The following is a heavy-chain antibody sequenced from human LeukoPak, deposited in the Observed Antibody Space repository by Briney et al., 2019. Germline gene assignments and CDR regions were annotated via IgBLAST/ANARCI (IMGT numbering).Heavy chain of an antibody. CDR3: ATYINWVAGDV. Sequence: PGGSLRLSCAASGFTFSESWMTWVRQVPGRGLEWVAHINHEGGAIQYVDSVRGRFTISRDNAKGSVFLQMNSLRAEDTAIYHCATYINWVAGDVWGQGTTVTVSS. D-gene: IGHD1-1*01. J-gene: IGHJ6*02. V-gene: IGHV3-7*01. CDR2: INHEGGAI. CDR1: GFTFSESW.